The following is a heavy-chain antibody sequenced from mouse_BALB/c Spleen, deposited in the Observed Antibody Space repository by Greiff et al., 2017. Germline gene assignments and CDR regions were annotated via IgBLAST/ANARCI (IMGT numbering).Heavy chain of an antibody. Sequence: VQLQQSGPELVKPGASVKISCKASGYSFTGYFMNWVMQSHGKSLEWIGRINPYNGDTFYNQKFKGKATLTVDKSSSTANMELRSLASEDSAVYYCARGEGDFAYWGQGTLVTVSA. V-gene: IGHV1-20*02. J-gene: IGHJ3*01. CDR1: GYSFTGYF. CDR2: INPYNGDT. CDR3: ARGEGDFAY.